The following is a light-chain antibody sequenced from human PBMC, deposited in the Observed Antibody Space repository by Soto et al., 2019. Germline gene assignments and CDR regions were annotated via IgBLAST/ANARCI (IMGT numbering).Light chain of an antibody. CDR1: QSVSSY. Sequence: EIVLTQSPATLSLSPGERATLSCRASQSVSSYLAWFQQIPGQAPRLLIYDASKRATGIPARFSGSGSGTDFTLTISRLEPEDFAVYYCQQYDSSPITFGQGTRLEIK. CDR2: DAS. J-gene: IGKJ5*01. V-gene: IGKV3-11*01. CDR3: QQYDSSPIT.